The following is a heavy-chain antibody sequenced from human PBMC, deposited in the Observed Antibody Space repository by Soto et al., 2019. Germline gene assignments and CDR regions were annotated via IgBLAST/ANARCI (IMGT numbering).Heavy chain of an antibody. V-gene: IGHV3-7*02. CDR1: GFTFSKYW. Sequence: EGQLVESGGGLVQPGGSLRLSCTASGFTFSKYWMTWVRQAPGKGLEWVANIKQYGSEKYYVDSVKGRFTISRDNAKNSLYLQMNSLSAEDTAAYYCASGMRGYWGQGTLVTVSS. CDR3: ASGMRGY. D-gene: IGHD3-10*01. CDR2: IKQYGSEK. J-gene: IGHJ4*02.